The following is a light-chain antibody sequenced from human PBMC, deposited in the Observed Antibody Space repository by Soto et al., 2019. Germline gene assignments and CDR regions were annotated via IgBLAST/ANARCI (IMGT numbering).Light chain of an antibody. J-gene: IGKJ2*01. CDR1: QSVSSSD. CDR2: AAS. CDR3: QQYDNSPYT. Sequence: EIVLTQSPGTLSLSPGERATLSCRASQSVSSSDLAWFQQRPGQAPRLLIYAASSRATGIPDRFSGSGSGTDFTLTINRLEPEDIAVYYCQQYDNSPYTFGQGTKVDIK. V-gene: IGKV3-20*01.